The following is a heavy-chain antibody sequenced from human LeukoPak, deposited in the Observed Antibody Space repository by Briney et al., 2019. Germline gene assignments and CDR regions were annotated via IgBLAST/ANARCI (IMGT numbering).Heavy chain of an antibody. CDR2: ISDNGGST. Sequence: PGGSLRLSCAASGFTFSSYAMSWVRQTPGKGLEWVSSISDNGGSTYYADSVKGRFTISRDNSKNTLYLQMNGLRAEDTAVYYCAKDELLNRAYWFDYWGQGTLVTVSS. D-gene: IGHD1-26*01. CDR3: AKDELLNRAYWFDY. J-gene: IGHJ4*02. V-gene: IGHV3-23*01. CDR1: GFTFSSYA.